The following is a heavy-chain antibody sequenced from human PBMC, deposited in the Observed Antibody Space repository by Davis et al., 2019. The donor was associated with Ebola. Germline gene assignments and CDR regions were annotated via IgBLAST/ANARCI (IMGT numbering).Heavy chain of an antibody. Sequence: SLKISCAASGFTFDDYAMHWVRQAPGKGLEWVSGISWNSGSIGYADSVKGRFTISRDNAKNSLYLQMNSLRAEDTALYYCAKDVLAVAGTSHAFDIWGQGTMVTVSS. V-gene: IGHV3-9*01. CDR3: AKDVLAVAGTSHAFDI. CDR2: ISWNSGSI. CDR1: GFTFDDYA. J-gene: IGHJ3*02. D-gene: IGHD6-19*01.